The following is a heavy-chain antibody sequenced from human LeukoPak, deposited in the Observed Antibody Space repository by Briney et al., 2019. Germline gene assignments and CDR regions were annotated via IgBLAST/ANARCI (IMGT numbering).Heavy chain of an antibody. J-gene: IGHJ3*02. V-gene: IGHV3-74*01. CDR3: ARSLGAYYYDSSGPEDAFDI. Sequence: GGSLRLSCAASGFTFSSYWMHWIRQAPGKGLVWVSRINSDGSSTSYADSVKGRFTISRDNAKNTLYLQMNSLRAEDTALYYCARSLGAYYYDSSGPEDAFDIWGQGTMVTVSS. D-gene: IGHD3-22*01. CDR2: INSDGSST. CDR1: GFTFSSYW.